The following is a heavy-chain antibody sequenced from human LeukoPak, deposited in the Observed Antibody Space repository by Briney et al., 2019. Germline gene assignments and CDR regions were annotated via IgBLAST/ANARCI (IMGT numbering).Heavy chain of an antibody. J-gene: IGHJ6*02. CDR3: ACRQGYSYGSAYYYYHGMDV. Sequence: SGPTLVNPTQTLTLTCTFSGFSLSTSGMCVSWIRQPPGKALEWLARIDCDDDKYYSTSLKTRLTISKDTSKNQVVLTMTNMDPVDTATYYCACRQGYSYGSAYYYYHGMDVWGQGTTVTVSS. CDR2: IDCDDDK. CDR1: GFSLSTSGMC. V-gene: IGHV2-70*11. D-gene: IGHD5-18*01.